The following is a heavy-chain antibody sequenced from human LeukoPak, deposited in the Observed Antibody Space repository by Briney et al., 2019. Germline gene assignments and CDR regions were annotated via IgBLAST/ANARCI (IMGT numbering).Heavy chain of an antibody. J-gene: IGHJ6*03. D-gene: IGHD5-12*01. CDR3: ARHSGRPGTYYYYMDV. V-gene: IGHV4-4*09. CDR2: IYTSGST. Sequence: SETLSLTCTVSGGSISSYYWSWIRQPPGKGLEWIGYIYTSGSTNYNPSLKSRVTISVDTSKNQFSLKLSSVTAADTAVYYCARHSGRPGTYYYYMDVWGKGTTVTVSS. CDR1: GGSISSYY.